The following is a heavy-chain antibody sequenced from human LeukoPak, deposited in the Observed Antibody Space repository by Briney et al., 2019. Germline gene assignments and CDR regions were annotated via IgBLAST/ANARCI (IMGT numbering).Heavy chain of an antibody. CDR3: TTGHSYYYDSSGYYYVSEHDY. CDR2: IKSKTDGGTT. D-gene: IGHD3-22*01. V-gene: IGHV3-15*01. J-gene: IGHJ4*02. Sequence: PGGSLRLSCAASGFTVSSNYMSWVRQAPGKGLGWVGRIKSKTDGGTTDYAAPVKGRFTISRDDSKNTLYLQVNSLKTEDTAVYYCTTGHSYYYDSSGYYYVSEHDYWGQGTLVTVSS. CDR1: GFTVSSNY.